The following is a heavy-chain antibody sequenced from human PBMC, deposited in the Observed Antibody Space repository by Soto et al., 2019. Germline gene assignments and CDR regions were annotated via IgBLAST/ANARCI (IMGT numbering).Heavy chain of an antibody. D-gene: IGHD3-3*01. CDR2: SIPMFDTA. CDR3: ASGTYYDFWSGSHYFDS. CDR1: GGTLNSYA. V-gene: IGHV1-69*01. Sequence: VQLVQSGAEVKKPGSSVKVSCKASGGTLNSYAINWVRQAPGQGLQWMGGSIPMFDTANYAQKFQGRVTITADESTSTAYMELNSLRSEDTAVYYCASGTYYDFWSGSHYFDSWGQGTLVTVSS. J-gene: IGHJ4*02.